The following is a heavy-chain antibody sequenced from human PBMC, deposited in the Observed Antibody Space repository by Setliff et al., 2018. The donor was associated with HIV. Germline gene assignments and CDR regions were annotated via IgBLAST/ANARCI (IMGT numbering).Heavy chain of an antibody. CDR2: INPKTGVA. V-gene: IGHV1-2*06. D-gene: IGHD5-12*01. J-gene: IGHJ5*02. CDR1: GYTFIDFY. CDR3: ARAHYLVAMTRNWFDP. Sequence: ASVKVSCKTSGYTFIDFYIHWMRQAPGEGLEWMGRINPKTGVADYLKKFQGRVIMTRDTSTSTAHLEVIRPRFGDSAVYYCARAHYLVAMTRNWFDPWGQGTPVTVSS.